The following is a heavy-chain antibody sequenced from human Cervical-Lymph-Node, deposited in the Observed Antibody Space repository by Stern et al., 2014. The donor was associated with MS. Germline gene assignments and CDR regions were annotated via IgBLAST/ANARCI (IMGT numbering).Heavy chain of an antibody. J-gene: IGHJ4*02. CDR1: GFSLSTSGMC. CDR2: IDWDDDK. CDR3: ARIRDDFSNYYFDS. D-gene: IGHD4-11*01. Sequence: QVTLSESGPALVKPTQTLTLTCTFSGFSLSTSGMCVSWIRQPPGKALEWLALIDWDDDKYYNTSLKTRLTISKDASKNQVVLTMTNVDPVDTATYFCARIRDDFSNYYFDSWGQGTLVTVSS. V-gene: IGHV2-70*13.